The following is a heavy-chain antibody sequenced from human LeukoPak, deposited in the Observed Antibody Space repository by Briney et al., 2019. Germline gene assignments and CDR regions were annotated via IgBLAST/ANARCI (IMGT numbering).Heavy chain of an antibody. CDR3: ARDSTYYYDSGSSGPHYFDN. J-gene: IGHJ4*02. V-gene: IGHV3-30*01. Sequence: GKSLRLSCAASGFTFSNFAMHWVRQAPGKGLEWVSLISSGGTYEYYADSVKGRFTISRDNSKNTLYLQLNSLRAEDTAVYYCARDSTYYYDSGSSGPHYFDNWGQGTLVTVSS. CDR2: ISSGGTYE. CDR1: GFTFSNFA. D-gene: IGHD3-10*01.